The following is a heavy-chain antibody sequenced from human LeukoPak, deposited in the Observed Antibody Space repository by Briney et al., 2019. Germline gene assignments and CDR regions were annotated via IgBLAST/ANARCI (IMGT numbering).Heavy chain of an antibody. CDR1: AYSISSGYY. J-gene: IGHJ6*03. CDR2: IYHSGST. CDR3: ARPPNLRGYYYYMDV. Sequence: NSSETLSLTCTVSAYSISSGYYWGWIRQPPGKGLEWIGSIYHSGSTYYNPSLKSRVTISVDTSKNQFSLKLSSVTAADTAVYYCARPPNLRGYYYYMDVWGKGTTVTISS. V-gene: IGHV4-38-2*02.